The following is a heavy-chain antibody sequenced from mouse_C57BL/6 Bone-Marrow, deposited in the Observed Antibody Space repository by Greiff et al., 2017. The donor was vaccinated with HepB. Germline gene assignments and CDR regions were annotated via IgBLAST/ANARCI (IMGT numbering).Heavy chain of an antibody. D-gene: IGHD1-1*01. J-gene: IGHJ1*03. CDR1: GFTFTSYW. V-gene: IGHV1-64*01. CDR2: IHPNSGST. CDR3: ARSDTTVPDWYFDV. Sequence: QVQLQQSGAELVKPGASVKLSCKASGFTFTSYWMHWVKQRPGQGLEWIGMIHPNSGSTNYNEKFKSKATLTVDKSSSTAYMQLSSLTSEDSAVYYCARSDTTVPDWYFDVWGTGTTVTVSS.